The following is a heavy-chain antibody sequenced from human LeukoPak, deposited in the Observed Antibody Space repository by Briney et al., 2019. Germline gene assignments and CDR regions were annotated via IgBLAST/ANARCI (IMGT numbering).Heavy chain of an antibody. CDR2: ISSSSSYT. Sequence: GGSLRLSCAASGFAFSDYYMSWIRQAPGKGLEWVSYISSSSSYTNYADSVKGRFTISRDNAKNSLYLQMNSLRAEDTAVYYCARGNYYDSSYAFDIWGQGTMVTVSS. CDR1: GFAFSDYY. V-gene: IGHV3-11*06. D-gene: IGHD3-22*01. CDR3: ARGNYYDSSYAFDI. J-gene: IGHJ3*02.